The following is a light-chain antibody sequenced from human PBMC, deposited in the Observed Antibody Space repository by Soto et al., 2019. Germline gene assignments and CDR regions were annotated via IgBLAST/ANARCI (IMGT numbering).Light chain of an antibody. CDR2: DAS. Sequence: IQMTQSPSSLSSSVGDRVTFTCPASRDITKSLNWYQHKPGKAPELLIYDASNLETGVPSRFSGGGSGTDFTFTISSLQPEDFATYYCQQYDNFPLTVGGGTKVDIK. J-gene: IGKJ4*01. CDR3: QQYDNFPLT. CDR1: RDITKS. V-gene: IGKV1-33*01.